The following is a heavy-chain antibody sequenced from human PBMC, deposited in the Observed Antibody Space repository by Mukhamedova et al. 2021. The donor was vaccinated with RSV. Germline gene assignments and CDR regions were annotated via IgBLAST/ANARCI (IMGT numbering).Heavy chain of an antibody. V-gene: IGHV3-48*03. D-gene: IGHD6-19*01. CDR2: ISTSGNTI. J-gene: IGHJ4*02. Sequence: GFTFSSYGMNWVRQAPGKGLEWVSYISTSGNTINYADSVKGRFTMSRDNAKNSLYLQMNSLRAEDTAVYYCARAVQWPYWGQGTL. CDR3: ARAVQWPY. CDR1: GFTFSSYG.